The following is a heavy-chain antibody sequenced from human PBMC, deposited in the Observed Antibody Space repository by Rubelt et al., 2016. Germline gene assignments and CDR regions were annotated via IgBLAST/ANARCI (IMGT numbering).Heavy chain of an antibody. Sequence: QVQLQQWGAGLLKPSETLSLTCAVYGGSFSGYYWSWIRQPPGKGLEWIGEINHSGSTNYNPSLKSVVTIAVDTSKNQFSLKLSSVTAADTAVYYCARGGGGIVVVPAAMVAFDIWGQGTMVTVSS. V-gene: IGHV4-34*01. J-gene: IGHJ3*02. D-gene: IGHD2-2*01. CDR3: ARGGGGIVVVPAAMVAFDI. CDR2: INHSGST. CDR1: GGSFSGYY.